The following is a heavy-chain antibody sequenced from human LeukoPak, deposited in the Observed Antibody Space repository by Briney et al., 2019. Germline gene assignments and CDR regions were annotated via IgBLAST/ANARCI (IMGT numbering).Heavy chain of an antibody. CDR1: GFTFSSYA. J-gene: IGHJ4*02. CDR2: ISGSGGST. D-gene: IGHD3-16*02. CDR3: AKPPRGELSFTFDF. V-gene: IGHV3-23*01. Sequence: GGSLRLSCAASGFTFSSYAMSWVRQAPGKGLEWVSAISGSGGSTYYADSVKGRFTISRDNSKNTLYLQMNSLRAEDTAVYYYAKPPRGELSFTFDFGGQGTLVTVSS.